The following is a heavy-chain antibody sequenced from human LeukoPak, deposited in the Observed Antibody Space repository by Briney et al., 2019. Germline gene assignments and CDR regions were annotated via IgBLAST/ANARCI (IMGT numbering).Heavy chain of an antibody. CDR2: INTGSSTI. D-gene: IGHD6-13*01. CDR3: ARRLTASGKHYFDY. Sequence: GGSLRLSCAASGFTFSSYSMSWVRQAPGKGLEWVSYINTGSSTIYYADSVQGRFTISRDNAKNSLYLQMNSLRAEDTAVYYCARRLTASGKHYFDYWGQGTLVTVSS. V-gene: IGHV3-48*01. J-gene: IGHJ4*02. CDR1: GFTFSSYS.